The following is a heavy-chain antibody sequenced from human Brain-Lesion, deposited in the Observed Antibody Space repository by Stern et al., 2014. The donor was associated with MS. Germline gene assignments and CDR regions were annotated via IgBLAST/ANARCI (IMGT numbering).Heavy chain of an antibody. D-gene: IGHD5-18*01. Sequence: QVQLQESGPGLVKPSQTLSLTCTVSGGSISSGSDYWSWIRQPVGKGLEWIGRIHPSGSPFYTPSLKRRVTISTDTSMNQFSLELNSATAADTAIYYCASGYRIFDYWGQGILVTVSS. CDR1: GGSISSGSDY. V-gene: IGHV4-61*02. J-gene: IGHJ4*02. CDR3: ASGYRIFDY. CDR2: IHPSGSP.